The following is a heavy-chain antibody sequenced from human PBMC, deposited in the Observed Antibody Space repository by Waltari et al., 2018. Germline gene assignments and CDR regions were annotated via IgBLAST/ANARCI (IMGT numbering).Heavy chain of an antibody. CDR1: GFTFSSYS. D-gene: IGHD2-21*01. J-gene: IGHJ4*02. CDR2: ISSSSSYI. V-gene: IGHV3-21*01. Sequence: EVQLVESGGGLVKPGGSLRLSCAASGFTFSSYSMNWVRQAPGKGLEWVSSISSSSSYIYYADSWKGRFTIARDNAKNSLYLQMNSLRAEDTAVYYCAKSRPYCGGDCYSSHDFDYWGQGTLVTVSS. CDR3: AKSRPYCGGDCYSSHDFDY.